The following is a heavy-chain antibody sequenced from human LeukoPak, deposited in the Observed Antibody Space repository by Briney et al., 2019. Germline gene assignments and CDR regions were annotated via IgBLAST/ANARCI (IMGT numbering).Heavy chain of an antibody. D-gene: IGHD1-14*01. J-gene: IGHJ6*02. Sequence: PSETLSLTCTVSGGSISSDYCWGSLQPPPERVLGSGEIYYTGSTNYNPSLKSRVTISVDTSKTQVSLKLSSVTAADTAVYYCARHNRGAYHYYGMDVWGQGTTVTVSS. CDR3: ARHNRGAYHYYGMDV. CDR2: IYYTGST. V-gene: IGHV4-59*01. CDR1: GGSISSDY.